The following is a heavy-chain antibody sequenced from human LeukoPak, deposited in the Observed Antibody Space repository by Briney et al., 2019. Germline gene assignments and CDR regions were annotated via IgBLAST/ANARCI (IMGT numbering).Heavy chain of an antibody. CDR3: ARDKPDCRSTSCYTANFDY. V-gene: IGHV4-61*02. Sequence: TLSLTCTVSGGSISSGSYYWSWIRPPAGKGLEWIGRIYTSGSTNYNPSLKSRVTISVDTSKNQFSLKLSSVTAADTAVYYCARDKPDCRSTSCYTANFDYWGQGTLVTVSS. CDR2: IYTSGST. CDR1: GGSISSGSYY. J-gene: IGHJ4*02. D-gene: IGHD2-2*02.